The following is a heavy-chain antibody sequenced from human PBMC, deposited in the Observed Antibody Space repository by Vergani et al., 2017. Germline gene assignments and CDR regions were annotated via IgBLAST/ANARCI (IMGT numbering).Heavy chain of an antibody. J-gene: IGHJ3*02. CDR1: GGSISSYY. V-gene: IGHV4-59*01. CDR3: ASHIVVVPAAYWADAFDI. CDR2: IYYSVST. Sequence: QVQLQESGPGLVKPSETLSLTCTVSGGSISSYYWSWFRQPPGKGLEWIGYIYYSVSTNYNPSLKSRVTISVDTSKNQFSLKLNSVTAADTAVYYCASHIVVVPAAYWADAFDIWSQGTMVTVSS. D-gene: IGHD2-2*01.